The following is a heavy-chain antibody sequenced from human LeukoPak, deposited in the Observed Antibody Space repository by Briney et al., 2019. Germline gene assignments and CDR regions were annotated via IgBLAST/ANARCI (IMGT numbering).Heavy chain of an antibody. J-gene: IGHJ4*02. CDR1: GGSISSSH. D-gene: IGHD3-22*01. CDR3: ARRPGVYDSSGYYYVLPVDY. V-gene: IGHV4-59*08. Sequence: SETLSLTCSVSGGSISSSHWNWIRQPPGKGLEWIGYIYYTGSTNYNPSLKSRVTISLDTSKNQFSLRLTSVTAADTAVYYCARRPGVYDSSGYYYVLPVDYWGQGTLVTVSS. CDR2: IYYTGST.